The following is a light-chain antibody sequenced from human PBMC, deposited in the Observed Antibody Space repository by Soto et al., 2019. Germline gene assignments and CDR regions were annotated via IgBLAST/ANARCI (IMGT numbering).Light chain of an antibody. J-gene: IGLJ1*01. CDR2: EVT. V-gene: IGLV2-14*01. CDR1: SSDVGRYSY. Sequence: QSVLTQPDSVSGSPGQSIAISCTGTSSDVGRYSYVSWYQQHPGKAPKLLIYEVTNRPSGVSNRFSGSKSGNTASLTITGLQADDEADYYCSTWGGTGVFGTGTKLTV. CDR3: STWGGTGV.